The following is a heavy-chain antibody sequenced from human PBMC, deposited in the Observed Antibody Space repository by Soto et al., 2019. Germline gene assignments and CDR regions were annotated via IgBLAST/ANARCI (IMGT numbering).Heavy chain of an antibody. CDR2: ISGSGGST. D-gene: IGHD3-10*01. V-gene: IGHV3-23*01. CDR3: AKASGWFGEFDY. Sequence: EVQLLESGGGLVQPGGSLRLSCAASGFTFSSYAMSWVRQAPGKGLEWVSAISGSGGSTYYADSVKGRFTISRTNSKNTLYLQMNSLRAEDTAVYYCAKASGWFGEFDYWGQGTLVTVSS. J-gene: IGHJ4*02. CDR1: GFTFSSYA.